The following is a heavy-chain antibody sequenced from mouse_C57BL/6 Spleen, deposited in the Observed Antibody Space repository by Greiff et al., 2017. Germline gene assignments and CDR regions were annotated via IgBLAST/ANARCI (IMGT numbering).Heavy chain of an antibody. D-gene: IGHD1-1*01. CDR3: AREMTVAHWYFDV. Sequence: EVKLVESEGGLVQPGSSMKLSCKASGFTFSDYYMAWVRQVPEKGLEWVANINYDGSSTYYLDSLKSRFIISRDNAKNILYLQMSSLKSEDTATYYCAREMTVAHWYFDVWGTGTTVTVSS. J-gene: IGHJ1*03. CDR1: GFTFSDYY. V-gene: IGHV5-16*01. CDR2: INYDGSST.